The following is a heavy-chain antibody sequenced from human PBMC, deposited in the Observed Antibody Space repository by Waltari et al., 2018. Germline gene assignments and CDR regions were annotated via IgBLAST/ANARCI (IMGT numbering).Heavy chain of an antibody. CDR1: GYSFTSHW. CDR3: ARHGTSYYYPRYYFDY. Sequence: EVQLVQSGAEVKKPGESLKISCKGSGYSFTSHWIGWVHQLPGKGLEWMGIIYPGDSDTRYSPSFQGQVTISADKSISTAYLQWSSLKASDTAMYYCARHGTSYYYPRYYFDYWGQGTLVTVSS. CDR2: IYPGDSDT. J-gene: IGHJ4*02. D-gene: IGHD3-10*01. V-gene: IGHV5-51*07.